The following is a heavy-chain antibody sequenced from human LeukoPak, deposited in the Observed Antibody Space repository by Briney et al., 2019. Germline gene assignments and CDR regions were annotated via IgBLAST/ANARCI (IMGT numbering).Heavy chain of an antibody. J-gene: IGHJ4*02. CDR2: ISSSSSSYI. CDR1: GFTFSSYS. Sequence: PGGSLRLSCAASGFTFSSYSMNWVRQAPGKGLEWVSSISSSSSSYIYYADSVEGRFTISRDNAKNSLYLQMNSLRAEDTAVYYCAIITFGGVIVQPFDYWGQGTLVTVSS. V-gene: IGHV3-21*01. CDR3: AIITFGGVIVQPFDY. D-gene: IGHD3-16*02.